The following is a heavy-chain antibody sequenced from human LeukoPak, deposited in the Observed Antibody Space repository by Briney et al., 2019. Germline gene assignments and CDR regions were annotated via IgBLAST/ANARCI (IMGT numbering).Heavy chain of an antibody. CDR3: AKPVVSLMYYFDY. CDR2: ISGSGGST. CDR1: GFTFSSYA. V-gene: IGHV3-23*01. J-gene: IGHJ4*02. Sequence: GGSLRLSCAASGFTFSSYAMSWVRQAPGKGLEWVSAISGSGGSTYYADSVKGRFTISRGNSKNTLYLQMNSLRAEDTAVYYCAKPVVSLMYYFDYWGQGTLVTVSS. D-gene: IGHD3-22*01.